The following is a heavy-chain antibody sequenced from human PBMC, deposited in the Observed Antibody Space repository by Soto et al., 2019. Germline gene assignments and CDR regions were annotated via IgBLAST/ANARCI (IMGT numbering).Heavy chain of an antibody. CDR3: AKDTGPN. CDR2: ISWNSNTI. CDR1: GFTFDNYA. V-gene: IGHV3-9*01. Sequence: GWSLRLSCAASGFTFDNYAMHWVRQAPGKGLEWVSGISWNSNTIAYADSVKGRFTISRDNAKNSLYLQMNSLRAEDTAFYYCAKDTGPNWGQGTLVTVSS. J-gene: IGHJ4*02.